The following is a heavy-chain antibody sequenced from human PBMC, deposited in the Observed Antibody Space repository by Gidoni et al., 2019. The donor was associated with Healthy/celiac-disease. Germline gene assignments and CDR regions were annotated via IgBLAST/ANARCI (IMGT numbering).Heavy chain of an antibody. D-gene: IGHD6-13*01. Sequence: EVHLLASGGIVVQPEWALRLSCAAAGLTLTRYAMSRVRPAPGKGLEWVSAFSGSGGSTYDADSVKGWFTISRDNSKNTLYLKMNSLRAEDMAVYYCAKDRGIAAAGYYFDYWGQGTLVTVSS. J-gene: IGHJ4*02. CDR1: GLTLTRYA. CDR2: FSGSGGST. V-gene: IGHV3-23*01. CDR3: AKDRGIAAAGYYFDY.